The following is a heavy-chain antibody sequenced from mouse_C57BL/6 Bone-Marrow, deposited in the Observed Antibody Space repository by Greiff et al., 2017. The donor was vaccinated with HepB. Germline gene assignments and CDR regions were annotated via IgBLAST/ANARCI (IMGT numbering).Heavy chain of an antibody. CDR3: ARHGKGAMDY. V-gene: IGHV1-64*01. Sequence: VQLQQPGAELVKPGASVKLSCKASGYTFTSYWMHWVKQRPGQGLEWIGMIHPNSGSTNYNEKFKSKATLTVDKSSSTAYMQLSSLTSEDSAAYYCARHGKGAMDYWGQGTSVTVSS. J-gene: IGHJ4*01. D-gene: IGHD2-1*01. CDR1: GYTFTSYW. CDR2: IHPNSGST.